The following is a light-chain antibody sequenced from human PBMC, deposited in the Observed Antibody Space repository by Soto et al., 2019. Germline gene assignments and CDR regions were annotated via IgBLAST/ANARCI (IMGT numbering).Light chain of an antibody. J-gene: IGKJ2*01. CDR1: RSFASSS. CDR3: QHYYSSPPYT. V-gene: IGKV3-20*01. Sequence: EIVLTQSPVTLSLSPGERATLSCRASRSFASSSLGWYQQKPGQAPRLLIYAASTRATGIPDRFSGSGSATDFTLTISRLEPEDSALYYCQHYYSSPPYTFGQGAKLEIK. CDR2: AAS.